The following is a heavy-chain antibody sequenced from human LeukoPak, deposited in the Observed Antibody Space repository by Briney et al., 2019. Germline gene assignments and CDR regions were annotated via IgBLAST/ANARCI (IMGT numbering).Heavy chain of an antibody. D-gene: IGHD5-24*01. CDR1: GGSISSYY. CDR2: IYTSGST. V-gene: IGHV4-4*09. J-gene: IGHJ4*02. CDR3: ARRGRDVYNFWFDY. Sequence: SETLSLTCTVSGGSISSYYWSWIRQPPGKGLEWIGYIYTSGSTNYNPSLKSRVTISVDTSKNQFSLKLSSVTAADTAVYYCARRGRDVYNFWFDYWGQGTLVTVS.